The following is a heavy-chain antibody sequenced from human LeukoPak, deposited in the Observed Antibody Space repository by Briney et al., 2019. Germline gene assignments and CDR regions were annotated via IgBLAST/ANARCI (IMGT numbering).Heavy chain of an antibody. J-gene: IGHJ4*02. D-gene: IGHD3-22*01. V-gene: IGHV4-4*02. CDR2: IYHSGGT. CDR1: GGSISSGNW. CDR3: ASFYDSSGYYLHPFDY. Sequence: PSETLSLTCAVSGGSISSGNWWNWVRQPPGKGLEWIGEIYHSGGTNYNPSLKNRVTMSVDKSKNQFSLNLSSVTAADTAVYYCASFYDSSGYYLHPFDYWGQGTLVTVSS.